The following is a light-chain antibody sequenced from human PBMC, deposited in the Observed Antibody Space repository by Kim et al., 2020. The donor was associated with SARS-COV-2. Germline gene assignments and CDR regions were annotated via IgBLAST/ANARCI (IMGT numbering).Light chain of an antibody. J-gene: IGKJ4*01. CDR3: QQYGGSAR. V-gene: IGKV3-20*01. Sequence: LSPGERATLSSKASQSSSNNYLAWYQQKPGQTPRLLIYGASNRTTGIPDRFSGSGSVTDITLTISRLEPEDFAVYYCQQYGGSARFGGGTKVDIK. CDR2: GAS. CDR1: QSSSNNY.